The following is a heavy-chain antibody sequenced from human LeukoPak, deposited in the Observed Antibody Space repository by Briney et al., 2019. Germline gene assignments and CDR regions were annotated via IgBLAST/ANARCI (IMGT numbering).Heavy chain of an antibody. J-gene: IGHJ4*02. V-gene: IGHV1-18*01. CDR3: ARIPLRRFGELFPFDY. CDR1: GGTFSSYA. Sequence: ASVKVSCKASGGTFSSYAISWVRQAPGQGLEWMGWISAYNGNTNYAQKLQGRVTMTTDTSTSTAYMELRSLRSDDTAVYYCARIPLRRFGELFPFDYWGQGTLVTVSS. CDR2: ISAYNGNT. D-gene: IGHD3-10*01.